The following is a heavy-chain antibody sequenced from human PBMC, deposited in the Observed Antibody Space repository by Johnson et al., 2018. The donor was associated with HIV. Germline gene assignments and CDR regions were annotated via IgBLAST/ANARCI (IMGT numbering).Heavy chain of an antibody. Sequence: HVQLVESGGGVVQPGRSLRLSCGASGFTFNSYAIHWVRQAPGKGLEWVGVISYDGSIKYYADSVKGRFTISRDNSKNTLYLQMNSLTTEDTAVYYCARDRPDNNGSGSLGAFDIWGQGTMVTVSS. V-gene: IGHV3-30*04. D-gene: IGHD3-10*01. CDR3: ARDRPDNNGSGSLGAFDI. CDR1: GFTFNSYA. CDR2: ISYDGSIK. J-gene: IGHJ3*02.